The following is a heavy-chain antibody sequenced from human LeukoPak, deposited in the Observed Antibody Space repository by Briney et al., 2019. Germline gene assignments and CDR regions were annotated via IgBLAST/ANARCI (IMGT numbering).Heavy chain of an antibody. CDR2: SYYSGST. CDR1: GGSISSSNSY. Sequence: SETLSLTCTVSGGSISSSNSYWGWIRQPPGKGLEWIGSSYYSGSTYYNPSLKSRATISVDTSKNQFSLKLSSVTAADTAVYYCASHYSGSYNFDYWGQGTLVTVSS. CDR3: ASHYSGSYNFDY. D-gene: IGHD1-26*01. J-gene: IGHJ4*02. V-gene: IGHV4-39*01.